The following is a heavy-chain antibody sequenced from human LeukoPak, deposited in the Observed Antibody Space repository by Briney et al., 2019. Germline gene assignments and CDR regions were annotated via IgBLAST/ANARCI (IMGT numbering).Heavy chain of an antibody. V-gene: IGHV3-48*01. CDR2: ISSSSSTI. Sequence: GGSLRLSCAASGFTFSNSGMNWVRQAPGKGLEWVSYISSSSSTIYYADSVKGRFTISRDNAKNSLYLQMNSLRAEDTAVYYCARGMTTGTYWGQGTLVTVSS. CDR1: GFTFSNSG. J-gene: IGHJ4*02. CDR3: ARGMTTGTY. D-gene: IGHD4-17*01.